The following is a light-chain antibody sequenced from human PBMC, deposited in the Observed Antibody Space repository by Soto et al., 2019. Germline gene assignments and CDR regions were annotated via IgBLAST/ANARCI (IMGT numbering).Light chain of an antibody. CDR2: EVS. CDR1: SSDVGSYNL. J-gene: IGLJ1*01. CDR3: CSYAGNSSPSV. V-gene: IGLV2-23*02. Sequence: QSVLTQPASVSGSPGQSITISCTGTSSDVGSYNLVSWYQQHPGKAPKLMIYEVSKRPSGVSNRFSGSKSGNTASLTISGLQAEDEADYYCCSYAGNSSPSVFATGTKVTGL.